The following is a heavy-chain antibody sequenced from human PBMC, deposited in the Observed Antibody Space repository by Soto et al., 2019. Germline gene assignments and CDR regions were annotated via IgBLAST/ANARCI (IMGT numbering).Heavy chain of an antibody. V-gene: IGHV1-3*01. D-gene: IGHD5-12*01. J-gene: IGHJ4*02. CDR3: AREPTGNGYDLGFDY. Sequence: VKVSCKASGYTFTSYAMHWVRQAPGQRLEWMGWINAGNGNKKYSQKFQGRVTITRDTSASTAFMELSSLRSEDTAVYYCAREPTGNGYDLGFDYWGQGTLVTVSS. CDR2: INAGNGNK. CDR1: GYTFTSYA.